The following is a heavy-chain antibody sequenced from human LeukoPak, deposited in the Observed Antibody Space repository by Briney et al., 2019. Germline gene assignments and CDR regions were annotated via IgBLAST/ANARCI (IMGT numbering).Heavy chain of an antibody. D-gene: IGHD3-16*01. Sequence: GGSLRLSCAASGFTFSDYYMSWIRQAPGKGLEWVSYISKSGSTKDYADSVKGRFTISRDNAKNSLYLQMNSLRAEDTAVYYCARDRALGSGKYYFDYWGQGTLVTVSA. CDR1: GFTFSDYY. CDR2: ISKSGSTK. V-gene: IGHV3-11*01. CDR3: ARDRALGSGKYYFDY. J-gene: IGHJ4*02.